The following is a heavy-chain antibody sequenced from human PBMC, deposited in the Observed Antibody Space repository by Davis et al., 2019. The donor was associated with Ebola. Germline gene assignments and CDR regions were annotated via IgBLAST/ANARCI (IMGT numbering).Heavy chain of an antibody. V-gene: IGHV3-15*01. Sequence: GESLKTPCAASGFTLSTAWITWVRQVPGKGLEWVGRINSKTEGEATDYAAPVKGRFNISRDDSKNTLYQRMDSLRTEDTAVYYCTWDLVPSAIGSYDWWGQGTLVTVSS. CDR2: INSKTEGEAT. CDR1: GFTLSTAW. D-gene: IGHD2-2*02. CDR3: TWDLVPSAIGSYDW. J-gene: IGHJ4*02.